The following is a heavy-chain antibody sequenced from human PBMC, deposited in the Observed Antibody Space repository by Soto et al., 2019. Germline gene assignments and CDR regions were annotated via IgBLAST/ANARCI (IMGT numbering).Heavy chain of an antibody. V-gene: IGHV1-8*01. CDR2: MNGNSGLT. CDR3: SRASTSPDY. CDR1: GYSFASND. J-gene: IGHJ4*02. Sequence: QVHLVQSGAEVKKPGASVKISCKTSGYSFASNDITWVRQAPGQGLEWMGWMNGNSGLTGYAQKFQGRVTMTRKTSISTAYMELSSLKSEDTAVYYCSRASTSPDYWGQGTLVIVSS. D-gene: IGHD2-2*01.